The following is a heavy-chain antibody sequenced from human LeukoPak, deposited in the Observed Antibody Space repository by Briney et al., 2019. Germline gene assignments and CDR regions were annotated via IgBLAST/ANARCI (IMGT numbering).Heavy chain of an antibody. J-gene: IGHJ4*02. D-gene: IGHD6-13*01. V-gene: IGHV4-39*01. CDR2: IYYSGST. CDR1: GGSISSSSYY. CDR3: AYGLAAAGLY. Sequence: KLSETLSLTCTVPGGSISSSSYYWGWIRQPPGKGLEWIGSIYYSGSTYYNPSLKSRVTISVDTSKNQFSLKLSSVTAADTAVYYCAYGLAAAGLYWGQGTLVTVSS.